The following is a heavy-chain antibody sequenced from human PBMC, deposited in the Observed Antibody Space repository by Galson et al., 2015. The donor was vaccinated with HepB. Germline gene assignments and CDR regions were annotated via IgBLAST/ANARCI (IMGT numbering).Heavy chain of an antibody. CDR1: GFTFSSYA. CDR3: AKEAVLIGDYGPAHFDY. J-gene: IGHJ4*02. CDR2: ISGSGGST. V-gene: IGHV3-23*01. Sequence: SLRLSCAASGFTFSSYAMSWVRQAPGKGLEWVSGISGSGGSTYYADSVQGRFTISRDNSKNTLYLQMNSLRADDTAVYYCAKEAVLIGDYGPAHFDYWGQGTLVTVSS. D-gene: IGHD4-17*01.